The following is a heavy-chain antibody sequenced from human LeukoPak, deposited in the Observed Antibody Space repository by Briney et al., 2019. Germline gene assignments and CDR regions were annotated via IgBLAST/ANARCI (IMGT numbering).Heavy chain of an antibody. Sequence: PGGSLRLSCAASGFTSSSYWMSWVRQAPGKGLEWVANIKQDGSEKYYMDSVKGRFTISRDNAKNSLYLQMNSLRAEDTAVYYCGTTVTTGRRYWGQGTLVTVSS. CDR3: GTTVTTGRRY. D-gene: IGHD4-17*01. J-gene: IGHJ4*02. CDR1: GFTSSSYW. V-gene: IGHV3-7*01. CDR2: IKQDGSEK.